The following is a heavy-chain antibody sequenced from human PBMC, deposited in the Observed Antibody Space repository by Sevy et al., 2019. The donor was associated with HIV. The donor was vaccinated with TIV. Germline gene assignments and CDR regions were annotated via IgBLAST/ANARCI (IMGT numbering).Heavy chain of an antibody. CDR3: AKDVDSTPGHMDV. V-gene: IGHV3-23*01. J-gene: IGHJ6*02. CDR2: ISGSALTT. CDR1: GFTFDSYA. D-gene: IGHD3-9*01. Sequence: GGSLRLSCAASGFTFDSYAMNWVRQASGKGLEWVSAISGSALTTYYAGSVKGRFTISRDNSKNTLYLQMNSLRAEDTAIYYCAKDVDSTPGHMDVWGQGTTVTVSS.